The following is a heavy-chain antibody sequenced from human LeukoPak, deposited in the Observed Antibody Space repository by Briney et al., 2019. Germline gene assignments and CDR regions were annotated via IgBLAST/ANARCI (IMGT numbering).Heavy chain of an antibody. CDR3: AKTTTGYSSGRFPGWPVDY. J-gene: IGHJ4*02. V-gene: IGHV3-23*01. Sequence: GGSLRLSCAASGFTFSSYAMYWVRQAPGKGLEWVSDIFGSGGSTHYADSVKGRFTISRDNSKNTVYLQMNSLRAEDTAVYYCAKTTTGYSSGRFPGWPVDYWGQGTLVTVSS. D-gene: IGHD6-19*01. CDR1: GFTFSSYA. CDR2: IFGSGGST.